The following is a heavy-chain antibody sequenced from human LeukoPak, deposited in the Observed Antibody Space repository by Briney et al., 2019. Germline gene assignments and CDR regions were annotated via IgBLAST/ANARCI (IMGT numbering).Heavy chain of an antibody. Sequence: SETLSLTCTVSGGSISSGGYYWSWIRQPPGKGLEWIGYIYHSGSTYYNPSLKSRVTISVDRSKNQFSLKLSSVTAADTAVYYCARGSRGGYCSSTSYSYFDYWGQGTLVTVSS. CDR3: ARGSRGGYCSSTSYSYFDY. V-gene: IGHV4-30-2*01. CDR2: IYHSGST. D-gene: IGHD2-2*03. CDR1: GGSISSGGYY. J-gene: IGHJ4*02.